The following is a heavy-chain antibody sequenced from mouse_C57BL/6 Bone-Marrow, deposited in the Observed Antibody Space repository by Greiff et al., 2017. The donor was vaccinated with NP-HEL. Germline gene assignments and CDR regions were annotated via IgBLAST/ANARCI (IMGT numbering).Heavy chain of an antibody. Sequence: QVHVKQSGAELVKPGASVKLSCKASGYTFTSYWMHWVKQRPGQGLEWIGMIHPHSGSTNYNEKFKSKATLTVDKSSSTAYMQLSSLTSEDSAVYYCAGYYGAYWGQGTLVTVSA. D-gene: IGHD1-1*01. CDR3: AGYYGAY. V-gene: IGHV1-64*01. CDR1: GYTFTSYW. CDR2: IHPHSGST. J-gene: IGHJ3*01.